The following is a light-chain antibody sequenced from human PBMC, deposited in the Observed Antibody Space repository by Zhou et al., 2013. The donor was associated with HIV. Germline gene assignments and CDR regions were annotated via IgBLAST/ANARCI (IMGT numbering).Light chain of an antibody. CDR2: DAS. J-gene: IGKJ3*01. CDR3: QKYNSAPPFT. CDR1: QSIRTS. Sequence: DIQLTQSPSTLSASVGDRVTITCRASQSIRTSLAWYQQKPGKAPKFLIYDASSLESGVPSRFSGSGSGREFTLTISSLQPEDVATYYCQKYNSAPPFTFGPGTKVDIK. V-gene: IGKV1-5*01.